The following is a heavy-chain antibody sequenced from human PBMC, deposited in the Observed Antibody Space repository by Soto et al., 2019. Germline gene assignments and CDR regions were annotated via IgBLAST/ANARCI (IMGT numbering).Heavy chain of an antibody. V-gene: IGHV3-23*01. CDR1: GFPFAGYS. Sequence: GGSLTVSSPASGFPFAGYSVSWVRHPPGKGLEWVSAISGSVGSTYYAGSRKGRSTLPTDNSKNTLYLQMNSLRAEDTAVYYCAKNPGPASDDSSGYDPLYWGQGTLVTVSS. CDR2: ISGSVGST. CDR3: AKNPGPASDDSSGYDPLY. J-gene: IGHJ4*02. D-gene: IGHD3-22*01.